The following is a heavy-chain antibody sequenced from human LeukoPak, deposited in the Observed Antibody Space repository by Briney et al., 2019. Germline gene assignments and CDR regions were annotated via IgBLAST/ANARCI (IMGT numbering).Heavy chain of an antibody. CDR2: MNPNSGNT. CDR1: GYTFTSYD. J-gene: IGHJ6*03. Sequence: ASVKVSCKASGYTFTSYDINWVRQATGQGLEWMGWMNPNSGNTGYAQKFQGRVTMTRNTSISTAYMELSSLRSEDTAVYYCARGVVWFGELHYYYYYMYVWGKGTTVTVSS. D-gene: IGHD3-10*01. V-gene: IGHV1-8*01. CDR3: ARGVVWFGELHYYYYYMYV.